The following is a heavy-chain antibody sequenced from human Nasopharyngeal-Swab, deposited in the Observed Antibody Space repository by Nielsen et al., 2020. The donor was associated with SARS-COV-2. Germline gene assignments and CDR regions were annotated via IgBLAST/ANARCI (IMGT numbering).Heavy chain of an antibody. Sequence: GGSLRLSCAASGFTFSSYEMNWVRQAPGKGLEWVSYISSSGSTIYYADSVKGRFTISRDNAKNSLYLQMNSLRAEDTAVYYCATSGGVVTDIRSFDYWGQGTLVTVSS. CDR2: ISSSGSTI. CDR1: GFTFSSYE. V-gene: IGHV3-48*03. CDR3: ATSGGVVTDIRSFDY. J-gene: IGHJ4*02. D-gene: IGHD2-21*02.